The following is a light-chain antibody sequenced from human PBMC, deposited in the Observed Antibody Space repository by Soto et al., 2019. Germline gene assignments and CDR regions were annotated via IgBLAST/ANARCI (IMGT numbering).Light chain of an antibody. V-gene: IGKV3-15*01. CDR3: QQYNNWPPWT. CDR1: QSVSNK. CDR2: AAD. Sequence: EVVMRQSPATLSVSPGETATLSCRASQSVSNKLAWYQQRLGQAPRLLIYAADTRATGIPDRFSGSGSGREFTLTISSLQSEDFAVYYCQQYNNWPPWTFGQGTKVEVK. J-gene: IGKJ1*01.